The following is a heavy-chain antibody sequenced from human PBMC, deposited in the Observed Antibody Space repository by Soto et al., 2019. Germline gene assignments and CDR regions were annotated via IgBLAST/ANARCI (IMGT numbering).Heavy chain of an antibody. V-gene: IGHV1-69*13. J-gene: IGHJ6*02. CDR2: IIPIFGTA. D-gene: IGHD2-2*01. CDR1: GGTFSSYA. CDR3: ASRGVPAATYYYYGMDV. Sequence: SVKVSCKASGGTFSSYAISWVRQAPGQGLEWMGGIIPIFGTANYAQKFQGRVTITADESTSTAYMELSSLRSEDTAVYYCASRGVPAATYYYYGMDVWGQGTTVTVS.